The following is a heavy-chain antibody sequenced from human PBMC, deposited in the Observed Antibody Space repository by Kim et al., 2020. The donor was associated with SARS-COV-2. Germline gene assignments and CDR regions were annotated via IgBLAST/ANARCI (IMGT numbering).Heavy chain of an antibody. CDR2: ISWNSGSI. J-gene: IGHJ6*02. Sequence: GGSLRLSCAASGFTFGDYAMHWVRQAPGKGLEWVSGISWNSGSIGYADSVKGRFTISRDNAKNSLYLQMNSLRAEDTALYYCAKDNFTTRYSYYYYYGMDVWGQGTTVTVSS. D-gene: IGHD1-26*01. CDR3: AKDNFTTRYSYYYYYGMDV. V-gene: IGHV3-9*01. CDR1: GFTFGDYA.